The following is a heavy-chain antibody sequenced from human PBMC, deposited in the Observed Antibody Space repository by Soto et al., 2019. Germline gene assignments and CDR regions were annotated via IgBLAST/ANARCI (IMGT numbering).Heavy chain of an antibody. J-gene: IGHJ6*02. V-gene: IGHV4-59*01. CDR2: IYYSGST. Sequence: SETLSLTCTVSGGSISSYYWSWIRQPPGKGLEWIGYIYYSGSTNYNPSLKSRVTISVDTSKDQFSLKLSSVTAADTAVYYCARAQGVYGMDVWGQGTTVTVSS. CDR1: GGSISSYY. CDR3: ARAQGVYGMDV. D-gene: IGHD3-16*01.